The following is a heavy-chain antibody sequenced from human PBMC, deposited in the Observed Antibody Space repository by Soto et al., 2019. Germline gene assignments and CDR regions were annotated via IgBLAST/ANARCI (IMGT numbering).Heavy chain of an antibody. CDR3: ARDTSGYGVDS. CDR1: GDSISSGSYY. CDR2: IYYRGTT. J-gene: IGHJ4*02. V-gene: IGHV4-31*03. D-gene: IGHD3-22*01. Sequence: PSETLSLTCTVSGDSISSGSYYWSWIRQHPGKGLEWIGYIYYRGTTYYNPAIKSRVTISVNTSKNRISLQLRSVTVADTAIYYCARDTSGYGVDSWGQGTLVTVSS.